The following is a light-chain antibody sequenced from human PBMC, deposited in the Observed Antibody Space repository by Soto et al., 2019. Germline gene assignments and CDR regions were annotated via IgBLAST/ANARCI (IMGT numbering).Light chain of an antibody. J-gene: IGLJ2*01. CDR3: SSYTSSSTMV. CDR1: SSDGGGYNY. V-gene: IGLV2-14*01. Sequence: QSALTQPASVSGSPGQSVTISCTGTSSDGGGYNYVSWYQQHPGKAPKLMIYEVSNRPSGASNCFSGSKFGNTASLTISGLLDEDEADYYCSSYTSSSTMVFSRGTMLAVL. CDR2: EVS.